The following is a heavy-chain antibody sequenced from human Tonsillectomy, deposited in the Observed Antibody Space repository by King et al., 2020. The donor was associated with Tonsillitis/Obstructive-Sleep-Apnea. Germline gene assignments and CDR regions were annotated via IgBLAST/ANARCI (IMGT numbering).Heavy chain of an antibody. J-gene: IGHJ4*01. CDR1: GFTFSSYG. D-gene: IGHD5-18*01. CDR3: AKEGTAMVGRHFDR. CDR2: ISYDGNTK. V-gene: IGHV3-30*18. Sequence: VQLVESGGGVVQPGRSLRLSCAASGFTFSSYGMQWVRQAPGKGLEWVAVISYDGNTKYYADSVKGRFTISRDNSKNTLYLQVNSLRAEDTAVFYCAKEGTAMVGRHFDRWGQGTLGTVSS.